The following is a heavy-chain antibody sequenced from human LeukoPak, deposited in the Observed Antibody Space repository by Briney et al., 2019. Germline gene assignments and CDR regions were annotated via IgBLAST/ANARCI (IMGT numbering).Heavy chain of an antibody. CDR2: IYYSGST. D-gene: IGHD5-12*01. CDR1: GGSISTYY. J-gene: IGHJ4*02. V-gene: IGHV4-59*01. CDR3: ARDGYSAYDGL. Sequence: SETLSLTCTASGGSISTYYWSWIRQPPGKGLEWIGYIYYSGSTNYNPSLKSRVTISVDTSKNQFSLKLSSVTAADTAVYYCARDGYSAYDGLWGQGTLVTVSS.